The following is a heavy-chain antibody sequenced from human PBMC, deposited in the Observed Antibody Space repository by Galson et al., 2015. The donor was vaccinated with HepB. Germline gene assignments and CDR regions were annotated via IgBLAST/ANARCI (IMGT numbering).Heavy chain of an antibody. CDR2: IYSGGST. V-gene: IGHV3-66*01. Sequence: SLRLSCAASGFTVRSNYMSWVRQAPGKGLEWVSVIYSGGSTYYADSVKGRFTISRDSSKNTLYLQMNSLRDEDTAVYYCARVGGDTSGYAPLDYWGQGTLVTVSS. J-gene: IGHJ4*02. CDR1: GFTVRSNY. D-gene: IGHD3-22*01. CDR3: ARVGGDTSGYAPLDY.